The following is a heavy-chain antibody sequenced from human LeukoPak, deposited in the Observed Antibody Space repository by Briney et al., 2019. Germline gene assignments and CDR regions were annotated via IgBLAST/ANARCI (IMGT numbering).Heavy chain of an antibody. CDR1: GGSISSHY. CDR2: IYSSGST. D-gene: IGHD3-3*01. Sequence: SETLSLTCTVSGGSISSHYWSWVRQPPGKGLEWIGYIYSSGSTNYNPSLKSRVTISVDTSKNQFSLKLSSVTAADTAVYYCARSRRRYYDFWSGYPNWFDPWGQGTLVTVSS. CDR3: ARSRRRYYDFWSGYPNWFDP. J-gene: IGHJ5*02. V-gene: IGHV4-59*11.